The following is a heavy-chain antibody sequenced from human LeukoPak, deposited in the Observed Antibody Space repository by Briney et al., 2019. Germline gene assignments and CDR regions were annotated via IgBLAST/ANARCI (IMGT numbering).Heavy chain of an antibody. CDR3: ARAYDYVWGMDV. CDR1: GYTFTSYG. D-gene: IGHD3-16*01. CDR2: ISAYNGNT. Sequence: ASVKVSXKASGYTFTSYGISWVRQAPRQGLEWMGWISAYNGNTNYAQKLQGRVTMTTDTSTSTAYMELRSLRSDDTAVYYCARAYDYVWGMDVWGKGTTVTVSS. V-gene: IGHV1-18*01. J-gene: IGHJ6*04.